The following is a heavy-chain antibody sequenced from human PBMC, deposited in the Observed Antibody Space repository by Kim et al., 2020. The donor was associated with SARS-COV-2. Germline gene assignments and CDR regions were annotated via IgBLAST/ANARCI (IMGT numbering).Heavy chain of an antibody. CDR1: GYTFTSYA. D-gene: IGHD6-19*01. CDR3: ARANQPSGWQPLYYYYGMDV. V-gene: IGHV7-4-1*02. Sequence: ASVKVSCKASGYTFTSYAMNWVRQAPGQGLEWMGWINTNTGNPTYAQGFTGRFVFSLDTSVSTAYLQISSLKAEDTAVYYCARANQPSGWQPLYYYYGMDVWGQGTTVTVSS. CDR2: INTNTGNP. J-gene: IGHJ6*02.